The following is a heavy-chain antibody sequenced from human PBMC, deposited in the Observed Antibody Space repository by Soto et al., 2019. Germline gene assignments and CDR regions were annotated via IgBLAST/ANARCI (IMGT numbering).Heavy chain of an antibody. CDR3: ARQDSSSWAYYYIDV. J-gene: IGHJ6*03. CDR1: GFTFSSYW. V-gene: IGHV3-7*03. D-gene: IGHD6-13*01. Sequence: GGSLRLSCAASGFTFSSYWMSWVRQAPGKGLEWVANIKQDGSEKYYVDSVKGRFTISRDNAKNSLYLQMNSLRAEDTAVYYCARQDSSSWAYYYIDVWGKGTTVTVSS. CDR2: IKQDGSEK.